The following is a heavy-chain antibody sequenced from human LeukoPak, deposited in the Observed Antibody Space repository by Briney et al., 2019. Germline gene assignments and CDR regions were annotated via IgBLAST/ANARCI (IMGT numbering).Heavy chain of an antibody. J-gene: IGHJ4*02. V-gene: IGHV4-59*01. CDR1: GGSISSYY. Sequence: RPSETLSLTCTVSGGSISSYYRSWIRQPPGKGLEWIGYIYYSGSTNYNPSLKSRVTISVDTSKNQFSLKLSSVTAADTAVYYCARDQDGYNSYFDYWGQGTLVTVSS. D-gene: IGHD5-24*01. CDR3: ARDQDGYNSYFDY. CDR2: IYYSGST.